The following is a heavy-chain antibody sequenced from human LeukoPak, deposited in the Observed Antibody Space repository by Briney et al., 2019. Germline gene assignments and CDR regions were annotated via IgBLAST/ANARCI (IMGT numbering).Heavy chain of an antibody. CDR3: AKEEKYYYGSSGYYYEAFHM. V-gene: IGHV3-30*18. CDR2: ISYDGSSK. D-gene: IGHD3-22*01. CDR1: GFTFNTYG. J-gene: IGHJ3*02. Sequence: GRSLRLSYAASGFTFNTYGIHWVRQAPGKGLEWVAIISYDGSSKYYAESVKGRFTISRDNSKNTLYLQMNSLRAEDTAVYYCAKEEKYYYGSSGYYYEAFHMWGQGTMVTVSS.